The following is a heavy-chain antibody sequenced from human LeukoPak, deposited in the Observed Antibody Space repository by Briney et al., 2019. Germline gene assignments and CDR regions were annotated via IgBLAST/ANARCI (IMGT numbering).Heavy chain of an antibody. Sequence: GGSLRLSCAASGFTFSSYSMNSVRQAPGKGLGSVSYISSSSSTIYYGDPVKGRFTNSRDNAKNSLYLQMNNLRAEDTAVYYWARASYSSSWPYYYGMDVWGQGTTVTVS. D-gene: IGHD6-13*01. V-gene: IGHV3-48*04. CDR2: ISSSSSTI. CDR1: GFTFSSYS. J-gene: IGHJ6*02. CDR3: ARASYSSSWPYYYGMDV.